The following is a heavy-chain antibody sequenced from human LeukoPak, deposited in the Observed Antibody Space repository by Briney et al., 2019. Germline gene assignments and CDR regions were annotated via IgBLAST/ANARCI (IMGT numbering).Heavy chain of an antibody. D-gene: IGHD4-17*01. Sequence: ASVKVPCKASGYTFTSYDINWVRQATGQGLEWMGWMNPNSGNTGYAQKFQGRVTITRNTSISTAYMELSSLRSEDTAVYYCARGYTVTYYYYYMDVWGKGTTVTVSS. V-gene: IGHV1-8*03. CDR3: ARGYTVTYYYYYMDV. J-gene: IGHJ6*03. CDR2: MNPNSGNT. CDR1: GYTFTSYD.